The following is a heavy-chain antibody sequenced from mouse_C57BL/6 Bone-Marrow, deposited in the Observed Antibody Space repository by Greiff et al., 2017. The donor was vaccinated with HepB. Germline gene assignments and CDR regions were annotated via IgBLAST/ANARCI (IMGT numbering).Heavy chain of an antibody. CDR1: GFTFSSYG. V-gene: IGHV5-6*01. CDR2: ISSGGSYT. D-gene: IGHD2-5*01. CDR3: ARQAYSNYGAMDY. J-gene: IGHJ4*01. Sequence: EVQWVESGGDLVKPGGSLKLSCAASGFTFSSYGMSWVRQTPDKRLEWVATISSGGSYTYYPDSVKGRFTISRDNAKNTLYLQMSSLKSEDTAMYYCARQAYSNYGAMDYWGQGTSVTVSS.